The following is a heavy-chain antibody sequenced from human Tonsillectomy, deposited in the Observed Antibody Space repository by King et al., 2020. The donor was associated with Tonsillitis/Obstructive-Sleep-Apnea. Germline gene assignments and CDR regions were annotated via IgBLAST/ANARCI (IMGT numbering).Heavy chain of an antibody. CDR3: ARLLERRGGDCEYGMDV. D-gene: IGHD2-21*02. CDR2: VVVGRGNT. V-gene: IGHV1-58*02. J-gene: IGHJ6*02. CDR1: GFTFTSSA. Sequence: QLVQSGPEMKKPGTSVKVSCKASGFTFTSSAMQWVRQTRGQRLEWIGWVVVGRGNTNYAQKFQERVTITRDTSTSTAYMELSSLTSEDTAVYYCARLLERRGGDCEYGMDVWGQGTTVTVSS.